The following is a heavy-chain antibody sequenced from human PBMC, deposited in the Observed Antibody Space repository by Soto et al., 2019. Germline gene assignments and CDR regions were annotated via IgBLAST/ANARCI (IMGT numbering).Heavy chain of an antibody. V-gene: IGHV1-3*01. Sequence: VKVSCKASGYTFTSYAMHWVRQAPGQRLEWMGWINAGNGNTKYSQKFQGRVTITRDTSASTAYMELSSLRSEDTAVYYCASGDPWLVTTGDYWGQGTLVTVSS. D-gene: IGHD4-17*01. CDR2: INAGNGNT. CDR3: ASGDPWLVTTGDY. CDR1: GYTFTSYA. J-gene: IGHJ4*02.